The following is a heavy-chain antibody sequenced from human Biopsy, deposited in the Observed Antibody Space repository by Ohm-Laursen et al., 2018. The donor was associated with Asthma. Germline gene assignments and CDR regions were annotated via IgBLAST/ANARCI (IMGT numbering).Heavy chain of an antibody. D-gene: IGHD3-9*01. V-gene: IGHV1-3*01. CDR2: INAGGGNT. CDR3: ARTYYDFLTGQVNDAFAL. Sequence: GASVKVSCKASGYTFIHIAIHWVRQAAGQRLEWMGWINAGGGNTKYSQKFQGRVTITRDTSASTAYMDLSSLRSEDTAMYYCARTYYDFLTGQVNDAFALWGQGTMVTVSS. J-gene: IGHJ3*01. CDR1: GYTFIHIA.